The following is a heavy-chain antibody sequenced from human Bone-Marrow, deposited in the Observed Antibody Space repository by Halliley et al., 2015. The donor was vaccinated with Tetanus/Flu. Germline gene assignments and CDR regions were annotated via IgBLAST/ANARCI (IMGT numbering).Heavy chain of an antibody. J-gene: IGHJ4*01. Sequence: LSYDGSSQSSADSVKGRVTISRDNSKNTLYLEMNSLRAEDTATYFCARARTFCSGGSCFPGFDYWGQGTLVTVSS. CDR3: ARARTFCSGGSCFPGFDY. V-gene: IGHV3-33*05. D-gene: IGHD2-15*01. CDR2: LSYDGSSQ.